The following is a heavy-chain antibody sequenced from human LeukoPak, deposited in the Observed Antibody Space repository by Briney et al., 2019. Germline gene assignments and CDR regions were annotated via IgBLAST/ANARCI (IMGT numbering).Heavy chain of an antibody. CDR1: GFTFSNAW. J-gene: IGHJ3*02. D-gene: IGHD2-2*01. CDR3: TTDPDIVVVPAPKGAFDI. Sequence: PGGSLRLSCAASGFTFSNAWMSWVRQAPGKGLEWVGRIKSKTDGGTTDYAAPVKGRFTISREDSKNTLYLQMNSLKTEGTAVYYCTTDPDIVVVPAPKGAFDIWGQGTMVTVSS. CDR2: IKSKTDGGTT. V-gene: IGHV3-15*01.